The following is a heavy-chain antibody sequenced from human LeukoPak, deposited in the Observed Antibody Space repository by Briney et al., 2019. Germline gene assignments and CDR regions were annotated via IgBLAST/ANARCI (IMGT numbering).Heavy chain of an antibody. V-gene: IGHV3-7*04. CDR3: ARGYYGTFDY. J-gene: IGHJ4*02. CDR2: IKQDGREN. Sequence: GGSLRLSCAASGFTFSSYEMNWVRQAPGKGLECVANIKQDGRENYYVDSVKGRFTVSRDNAKNSLYLQMNSLRVEDTAVYFCARGYYGTFDYWGQGTLVTVSS. CDR1: GFTFSSYE. D-gene: IGHD3-10*01.